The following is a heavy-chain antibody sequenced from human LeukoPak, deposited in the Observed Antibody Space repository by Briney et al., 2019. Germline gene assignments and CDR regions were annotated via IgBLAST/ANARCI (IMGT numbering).Heavy chain of an antibody. CDR1: GFPFSRYS. CDR3: TTYFDTTGYFEEAYDT. J-gene: IGHJ4*03. CDR2: INSDSTTN. D-gene: IGHD3-22*01. V-gene: IGHV3-48*01. Sequence: GVSLTLSCAPSGFPFSRYSMNWVRQAPGKGLDWVAYINSDSTTNYYGVSVKGRFSISRYNDKTLLYLQMENQRVEDTAVYYCTTYFDTTGYFEEAYDTWGEGTLVTVSA.